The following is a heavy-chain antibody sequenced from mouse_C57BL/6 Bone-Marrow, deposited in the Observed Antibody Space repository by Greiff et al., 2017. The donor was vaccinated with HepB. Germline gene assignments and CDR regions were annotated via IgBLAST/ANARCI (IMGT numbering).Heavy chain of an antibody. CDR1: GFNIKDDY. J-gene: IGHJ4*01. D-gene: IGHD1-1*01. CDR2: IDPENGDT. CDR3: TTYVSAMDY. V-gene: IGHV14-4*01. Sequence: VQLQQSGAELVRPGASVKLSCTASGFNIKDDYMHWVKQRPEQGLEWIGWIDPENGDTEYASKFQGKATITADASSNTAYLQLSSLTAEDTAVYYCTTYVSAMDYWGQGTSVTVSS.